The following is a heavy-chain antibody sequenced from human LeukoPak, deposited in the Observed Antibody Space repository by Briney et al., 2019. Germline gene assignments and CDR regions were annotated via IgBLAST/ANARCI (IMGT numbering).Heavy chain of an antibody. V-gene: IGHV3-74*01. D-gene: IGHD2-2*01. CDR2: IDSDGSST. Sequence: GGSLRLSCAASGFTLSSYWMHWVRQAPGEGLVWVSRIDSDGSSTNYADSVKGRFTISRDNAKNTLYLQMNSLRAEDTAVYYCARGSCTSNSCYASGWFDSWGQGTLVTVSS. CDR3: ARGSCTSNSCYASGWFDS. J-gene: IGHJ5*01. CDR1: GFTLSSYW.